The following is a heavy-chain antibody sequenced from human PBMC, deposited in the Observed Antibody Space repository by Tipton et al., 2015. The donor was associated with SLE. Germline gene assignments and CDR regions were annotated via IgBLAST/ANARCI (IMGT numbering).Heavy chain of an antibody. CDR1: GGSFSGYY. J-gene: IGHJ6*03. CDR2: INHSGST. CDR3: AEGDSSSDYYYMDV. V-gene: IGHV4-34*01. D-gene: IGHD6-6*01. Sequence: TLSFTCAVYGGSFSGYYWSWIRQPPGKGLEWIGEINHSGSTNYNPSLKSRVTISVDTSKNQFSLKLSSVTAADTAVYYCAEGDSSSDYYYMDVWGKGTTVTVSS.